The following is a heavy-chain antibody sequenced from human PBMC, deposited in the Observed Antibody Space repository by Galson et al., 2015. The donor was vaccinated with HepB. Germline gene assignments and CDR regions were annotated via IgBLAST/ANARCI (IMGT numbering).Heavy chain of an antibody. CDR1: GFTFTSSA. V-gene: IGHV1-58*02. D-gene: IGHD1-26*01. CDR3: AADGYSGSYYTGYYYYYYMDV. J-gene: IGHJ6*03. Sequence: SVKVSCKASGFTFTSSAMQWVRQARGQRLEWIGWIVVGSGNTNYAQKFQERVTITRDMSTSTAYMELSSLRSEDTAVYYCAADGYSGSYYTGYYYYYYMDVWGKGTTVTVSS. CDR2: IVVGSGNT.